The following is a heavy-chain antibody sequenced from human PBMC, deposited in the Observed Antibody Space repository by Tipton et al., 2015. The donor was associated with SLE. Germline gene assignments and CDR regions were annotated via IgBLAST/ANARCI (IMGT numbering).Heavy chain of an antibody. J-gene: IGHJ2*01. CDR1: GGSFSGYY. D-gene: IGHD2-15*01. CDR3: ARGYCSGGSCSYWHFDL. V-gene: IGHV4-34*01. CDR2: INHSGST. Sequence: TLSLTCTVYGGSFSGYYWSWIRQPPGKGLEWIGEINHSGSTNYNPSLKSRVTISVDTSKNQFSLKLSSVTAADTAVYYCARGYCSGGSCSYWHFDLWGRGTLVTVSS.